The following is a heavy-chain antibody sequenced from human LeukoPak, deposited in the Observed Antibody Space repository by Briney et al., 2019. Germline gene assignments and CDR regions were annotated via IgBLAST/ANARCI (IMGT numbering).Heavy chain of an antibody. CDR2: INHSGGA. CDR1: GGSFSGYY. J-gene: IGHJ5*02. CDR3: ARQGRYRGTAWWFDP. Sequence: SETLSLTCAVYGGSFSGYYWSWIRQPPGKGLEWIGEINHSGGANYNPSLNSRVTISVDTSNNQFSLKLSSVTAADTAVYYCARQGRYRGTAWWFDPWGQGTLVTVSS. D-gene: IGHD5-12*01. V-gene: IGHV4-34*01.